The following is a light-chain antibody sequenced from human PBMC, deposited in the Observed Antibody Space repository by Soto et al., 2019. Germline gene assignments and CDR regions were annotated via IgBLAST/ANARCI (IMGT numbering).Light chain of an antibody. CDR3: QQYRSYYPRT. CDR2: EAS. Sequence: DIQMTQSPSTLSASVGDRVTITCRASQSISRSLAWYQQKPGKAPKLLIYEASSLETGVPSRFSGSGSGTEFTLTISSLQPDDFATYYCQQYRSYYPRTFGQGTKVEIK. J-gene: IGKJ1*01. V-gene: IGKV1-5*03. CDR1: QSISRS.